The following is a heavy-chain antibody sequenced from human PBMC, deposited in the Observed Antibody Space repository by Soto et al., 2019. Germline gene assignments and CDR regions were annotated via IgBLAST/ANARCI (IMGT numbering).Heavy chain of an antibody. CDR1: GLIFNTYA. J-gene: IGHJ6*02. V-gene: IGHV3-23*01. Sequence: EAQLLESGGGLVQPGGSLRLSCEASGLIFNTYAMTWVRQAPGKGLEWVATITSTGGGTYYADSVKGRFTISRDNSNNRLYLQMYSLRAEDTAVYFCANRPRYYNMDVWGQGTTVTVSS. CDR2: ITSTGGGT. CDR3: ANRPRYYNMDV.